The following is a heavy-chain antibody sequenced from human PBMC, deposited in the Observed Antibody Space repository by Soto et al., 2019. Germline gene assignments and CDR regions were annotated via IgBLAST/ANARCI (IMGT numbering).Heavy chain of an antibody. Sequence: QVQLVQSGAEVKKPGASVKVSCKASGYTFTRSGISWVRQAPGQGLEWMGWINGYNGSTNYAQKFQGRITMTTDTPTSTAYMELRSLRSDDTAVYYCARMGDVPYYYYGMDVWGQGTTVIVSS. D-gene: IGHD3-16*01. CDR3: ARMGDVPYYYYGMDV. CDR2: INGYNGST. V-gene: IGHV1-18*01. CDR1: GYTFTRSG. J-gene: IGHJ6*02.